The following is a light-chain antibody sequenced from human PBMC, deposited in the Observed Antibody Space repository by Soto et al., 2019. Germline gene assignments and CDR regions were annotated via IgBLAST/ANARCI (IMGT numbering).Light chain of an antibody. V-gene: IGKV3-15*01. CDR1: QSVSIN. Sequence: EIVMTQAPATQSVSPGERATLSCRASQSVSINLAWYQQKPGQAPRVLIYGASTRATGIPARFSGSGSGTEFTLTISSLQSEDFAVYYCQQYNNWPSWTFGQGTKVEIK. CDR3: QQYNNWPSWT. J-gene: IGKJ1*01. CDR2: GAS.